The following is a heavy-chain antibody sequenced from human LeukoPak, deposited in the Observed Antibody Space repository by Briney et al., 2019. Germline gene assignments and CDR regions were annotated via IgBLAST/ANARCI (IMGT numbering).Heavy chain of an antibody. D-gene: IGHD2-21*01. CDR2: INHSGST. Sequence: SETLSLTCAVYGGSFSGYYWSWIRQPPGKGLEWIGEINHSGSTNYNPSLKSRVTISVDTSKNQFSLKLSSVTAADTAVYYCARAAVVVITDMDVWGKGTTVTVSS. CDR3: ARAAVVVITDMDV. J-gene: IGHJ6*03. CDR1: GGSFSGYY. V-gene: IGHV4-34*01.